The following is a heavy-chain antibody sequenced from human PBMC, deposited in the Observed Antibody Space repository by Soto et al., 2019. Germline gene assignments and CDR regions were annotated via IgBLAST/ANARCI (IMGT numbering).Heavy chain of an antibody. J-gene: IGHJ4*02. CDR1: GFTFSSYG. D-gene: IGHD3-16*01. CDR2: ISYDGSNK. CDR3: AKDNYDYIWGSRPLYYFDY. Sequence: QVQLVESGGGVVQPGRSLRLSCAASGFTFSSYGMHWVRQAPGKGLEWVAVISYDGSNKYYADSVKGRFTISRDNSKNTLYLQMNSLRAEDTAVYYCAKDNYDYIWGSRPLYYFDYWFQGTLVTVSS. V-gene: IGHV3-30*18.